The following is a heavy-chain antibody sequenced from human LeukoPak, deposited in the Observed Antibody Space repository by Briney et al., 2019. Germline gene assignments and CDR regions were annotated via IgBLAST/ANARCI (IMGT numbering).Heavy chain of an antibody. V-gene: IGHV3-21*01. CDR1: GFTFSSYS. J-gene: IGHJ3*02. CDR3: SNLGGHDAFDI. D-gene: IGHD3-16*01. Sequence: GGSLRLSCAASGFTFSSYSMNWVRQAPGKGLEWVSSISSSSSYIYYADSVKGRFTISRDNAKNSLYLQMNSLRAEDTAVYYCSNLGGHDAFDIWGQGTMVTVSS. CDR2: ISSSSSYI.